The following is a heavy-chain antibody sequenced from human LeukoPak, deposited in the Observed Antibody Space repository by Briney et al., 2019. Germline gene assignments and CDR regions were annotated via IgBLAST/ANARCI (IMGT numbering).Heavy chain of an antibody. CDR2: INAGNGNT. V-gene: IGHV1-3*01. D-gene: IGHD3-22*01. CDR3: ARDYYDSSGRGAFDI. CDR1: GYTFTSYA. J-gene: IGHJ3*02. Sequence: ASVKVSCKASGYTFTSYAMHWVRQAPGQRLEWMGWINAGNGNTKYSRKFQGRVTITRDTSASTAYMELSSLRSEDTAVYYCARDYYDSSGRGAFDIWGQGTMVTVSS.